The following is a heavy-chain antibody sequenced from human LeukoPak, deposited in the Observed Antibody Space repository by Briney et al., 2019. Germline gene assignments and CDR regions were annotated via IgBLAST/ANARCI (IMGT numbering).Heavy chain of an antibody. CDR2: IYYSGST. Sequence: PSETLSLTCTVSGGSISSYYWSWIRQPPGKGLEWIGYIYYSGSTNYNPSLKSRVTISVDTSKNQFSLKLSSVTAADTAVYYCARDSGAAGTDYWGRGTLVTVSS. D-gene: IGHD6-13*01. V-gene: IGHV4-59*01. CDR1: GGSISSYY. CDR3: ARDSGAAGTDY. J-gene: IGHJ4*02.